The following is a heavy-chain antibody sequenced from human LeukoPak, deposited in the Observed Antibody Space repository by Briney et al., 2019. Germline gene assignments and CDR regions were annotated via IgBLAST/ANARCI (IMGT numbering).Heavy chain of an antibody. CDR3: ATIYNLYDSSGLFDY. J-gene: IGHJ4*02. V-gene: IGHV1-24*01. Sequence: ASGKVSCKVSGYTLTVLSMHWVRHAPGTGLEWMGGFDPEDGETIYAQKFQGRVTMTEDTSTDTAYMELSSLRSEDTAVYYCATIYNLYDSSGLFDYWGQGTLVTVSS. D-gene: IGHD3-22*01. CDR1: GYTLTVLS. CDR2: FDPEDGET.